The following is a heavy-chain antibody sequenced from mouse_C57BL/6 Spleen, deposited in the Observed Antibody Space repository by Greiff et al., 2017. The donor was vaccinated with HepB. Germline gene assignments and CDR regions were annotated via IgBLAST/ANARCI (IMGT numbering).Heavy chain of an antibody. J-gene: IGHJ4*01. CDR3: ASPIYCDGSSYENYAMDY. Sequence: VKLQQPGAELVKPGASVKLSCKASGYTFTSYWMHWVKQRPGRGLEWIGRIDPNSGGTKYNEKFKSKATLTVDKPSSTAYMQLSSLTSEDSAVYECASPIYCDGSSYENYAMDYWGQGTSVTVSS. D-gene: IGHD1-1*01. CDR2: IDPNSGGT. CDR1: GYTFTSYW. V-gene: IGHV1-72*01.